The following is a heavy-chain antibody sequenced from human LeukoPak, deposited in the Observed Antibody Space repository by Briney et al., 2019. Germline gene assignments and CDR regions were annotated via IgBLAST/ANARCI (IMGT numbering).Heavy chain of an antibody. V-gene: IGHV3-23*01. D-gene: IGHD3-10*01. Sequence: GGSLRLSCAASGFTFSSYGMSWVRQAPGKGLEWVSAISGSGGSTYYADSVKGRFTISRDNSKNTLYLQMNSLRAEDTAVYYCAKSLVRRHNYWFDPWGQGTLVTVSS. CDR3: AKSLVRRHNYWFDP. CDR2: ISGSGGST. J-gene: IGHJ5*02. CDR1: GFTFSSYG.